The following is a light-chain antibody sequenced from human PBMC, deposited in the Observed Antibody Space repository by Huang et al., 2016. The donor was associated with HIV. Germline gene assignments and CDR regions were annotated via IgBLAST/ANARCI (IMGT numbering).Light chain of an antibody. V-gene: IGKV1-12*01. CDR1: QGITSW. J-gene: IGKJ1*01. Sequence: DIQMTQSPSSVSASVGGSVTITCRASQGITSWLAWYQQKPGQAPKLLIYAASHLQSGVPSRFRGSGYGTEFTLPITSLQPEDFATYYCQQADSFPRTFGQGTKVEIK. CDR2: AAS. CDR3: QQADSFPRT.